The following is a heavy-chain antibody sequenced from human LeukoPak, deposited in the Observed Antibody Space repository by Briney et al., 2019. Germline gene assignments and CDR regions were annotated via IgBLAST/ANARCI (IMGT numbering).Heavy chain of an antibody. J-gene: IGHJ6*03. D-gene: IGHD2-2*01. CDR2: IIPIFGTA. CDR1: GGTFSSYA. V-gene: IGHV1-69*05. Sequence: ASVTLSCKASGGTFSSYAISWVRHAPGQGLEWMGGIIPIFGTANYAQKFQGRVTITTDESTSTAYMELSSLRSEDTAVYYCARSRIVVVPAALNTGADYYYYYMDVWGKGTTVTVSS. CDR3: ARSRIVVVPAALNTGADYYYYYMDV.